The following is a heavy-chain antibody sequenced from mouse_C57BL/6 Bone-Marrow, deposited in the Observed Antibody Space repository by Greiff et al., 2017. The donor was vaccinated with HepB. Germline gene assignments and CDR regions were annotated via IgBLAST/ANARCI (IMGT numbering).Heavy chain of an antibody. V-gene: IGHV1-81*01. CDR2: IYPRSGNT. D-gene: IGHD1-1*01. J-gene: IGHJ2*01. CDR3: ARKGNYYGSSPRYFDY. Sequence: QVHVKQSGAELARPGASVKLSCKASGYTFTSYGISWVKQRTGQGLEWIGEIYPRSGNTYYNEKFKGKATLTADKSSSTAYMELRSLTSEDSAVYFCARKGNYYGSSPRYFDYWGQGTTLTVSS. CDR1: GYTFTSYG.